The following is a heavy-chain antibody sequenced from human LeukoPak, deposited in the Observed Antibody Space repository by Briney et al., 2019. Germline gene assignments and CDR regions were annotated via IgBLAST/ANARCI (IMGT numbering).Heavy chain of an antibody. V-gene: IGHV3-64*01. CDR3: ARDLRGSNAY. CDR1: GFTFSSYA. D-gene: IGHD1-26*01. Sequence: GGSLRLSCAVSGFTFSSYAMHWVRQAPGKGLEYVSGISSNGGSTNYANSVMGRFTISRDNSKNTLYLQMGSLRVEDMAVYYCARDLRGSNAYWGQGTLVTVSS. J-gene: IGHJ4*02. CDR2: ISSNGGST.